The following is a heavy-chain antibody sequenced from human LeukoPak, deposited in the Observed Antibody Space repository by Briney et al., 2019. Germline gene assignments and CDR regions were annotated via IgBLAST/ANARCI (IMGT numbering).Heavy chain of an antibody. CDR2: IKEDGSEK. CDR1: GFTFSSYW. J-gene: IGHJ4*02. Sequence: GGSLRLSRVAPGFTFSSYWMSWVRQAPGKGLEWVANIKEDGSEKYYVDSVEGRFTISRGNPKNSLYLQMNSLRAEDTAVYYCARDTDFHFDYWGQGTLVTVSS. V-gene: IGHV3-7*05. CDR3: ARDTDFHFDY.